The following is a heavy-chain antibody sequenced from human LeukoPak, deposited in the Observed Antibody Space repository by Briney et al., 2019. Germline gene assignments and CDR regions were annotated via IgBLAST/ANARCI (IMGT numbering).Heavy chain of an antibody. J-gene: IGHJ4*02. Sequence: SETLSLTCTVSGGSISSYYWSWIRQPPGKGLEWIGYIYYSGSTNYNPTLKSRVTISVDTSKNQFSLMLSSVTAADTAVYFCARGWGQQLPPTYWGQGTLVTVSS. CDR1: GGSISSYY. V-gene: IGHV4-59*01. CDR3: ARGWGQQLPPTY. D-gene: IGHD6-13*01. CDR2: IYYSGST.